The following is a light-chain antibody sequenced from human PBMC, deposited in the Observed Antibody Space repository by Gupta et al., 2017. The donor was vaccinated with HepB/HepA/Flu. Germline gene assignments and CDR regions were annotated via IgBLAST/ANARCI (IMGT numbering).Light chain of an antibody. CDR2: DVS. J-gene: IGLJ2*01. Sequence: QSALTQPRSVSGSPGQSVTISCTGTSSDVGGYNYVSWYQHHPGKAPKLMIYDVSGRPSRVPDRFSGSKSGNTASLTISGLQAEEEADYYCSSYAGSDTSVFGGGTKLTVL. CDR1: SSDVGGYNY. CDR3: SSYAGSDTSV. V-gene: IGLV2-11*01.